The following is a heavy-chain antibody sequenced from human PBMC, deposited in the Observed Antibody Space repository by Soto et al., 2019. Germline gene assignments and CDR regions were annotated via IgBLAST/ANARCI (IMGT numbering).Heavy chain of an antibody. J-gene: IGHJ1*01. CDR3: AQPGSWVSPAPEYFQH. CDR1: GFTFSSYA. CDR2: ISGSGGST. V-gene: IGHV3-23*01. D-gene: IGHD2-21*01. Sequence: EVQLLESGGGLVQPGGSLRLSCAASGFTFSSYAMSWVRQAPGKGLEWVSAISGSGGSTYYADSVKGRFTISRDNSKNTLYLQMNSLRAEDTAVYYCAQPGSWVSPAPEYFQHWGQGTLVTVSS.